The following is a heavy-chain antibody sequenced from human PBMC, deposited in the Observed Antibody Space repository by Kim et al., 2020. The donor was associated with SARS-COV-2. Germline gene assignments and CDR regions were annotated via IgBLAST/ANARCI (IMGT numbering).Heavy chain of an antibody. CDR2: IIPIFGTA. J-gene: IGHJ4*02. V-gene: IGHV1-69*13. CDR3: ARGGPYYDSSGYPFDY. Sequence: SVKVSCKASGGTFSSYAISLVRQAPGQGLEWMGGIIPIFGTANYAQKFQGRVTITADESTSTAYMELSSLRSEDTAVYYCARGGPYYDSSGYPFDYWGQGTLVTVSS. CDR1: GGTFSSYA. D-gene: IGHD3-22*01.